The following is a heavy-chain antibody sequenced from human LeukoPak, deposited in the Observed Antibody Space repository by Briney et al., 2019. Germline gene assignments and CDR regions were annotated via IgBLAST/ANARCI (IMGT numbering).Heavy chain of an antibody. J-gene: IGHJ4*02. Sequence: KAGGSLRLSCAVSGFTFTDTYMTWIRQAPGKGLESLSYISPSGTDISYADSVKGRFTISRDNAKNSLFLQMNSLRAEDTALYYCARDRGNGFNSYFFDYWGQGTLVTVSS. CDR2: ISPSGTDI. CDR1: GFTFTDTY. V-gene: IGHV3-11*04. CDR3: ARDRGNGFNSYFFDY. D-gene: IGHD5-24*01.